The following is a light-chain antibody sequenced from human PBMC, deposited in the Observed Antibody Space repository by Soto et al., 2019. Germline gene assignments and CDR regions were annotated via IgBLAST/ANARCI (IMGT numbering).Light chain of an antibody. CDR1: QSISSY. Sequence: DIQMTQSPSSLSASVGDRVTITCRASQSISSYLNWYQQKPGKAPKLLIYAASSLQSGVPSRFIGSVSVTDFTLTISSLQPEDFSTYYCQQSYSTPITFGQGTRLEIK. CDR2: AAS. J-gene: IGKJ5*01. V-gene: IGKV1-39*01. CDR3: QQSYSTPIT.